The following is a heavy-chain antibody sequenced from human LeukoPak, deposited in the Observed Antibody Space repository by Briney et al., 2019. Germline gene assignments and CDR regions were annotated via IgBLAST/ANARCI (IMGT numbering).Heavy chain of an antibody. CDR1: GGSFSGYY. CDR2: INHSGST. CDR3: ARQIPATANHYFDY. J-gene: IGHJ4*02. D-gene: IGHD2-15*01. Sequence: PSETLSLTCAVYGGSFSGYYWSWIRQPPGKGLEGSGEINHSGSTNYNPSLKSRVTISVDTSKNQFSLKLSSVTAADTAVYYCARQIPATANHYFDYWGQGTLVTVSS. V-gene: IGHV4-34*01.